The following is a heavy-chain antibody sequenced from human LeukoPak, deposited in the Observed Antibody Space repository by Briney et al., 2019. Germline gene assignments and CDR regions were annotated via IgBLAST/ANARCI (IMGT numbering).Heavy chain of an antibody. CDR2: IYYSGST. CDR3: ARVRSGSYCYSMDV. CDR1: GGSISTYY. V-gene: IGHV4-59*01. J-gene: IGHJ6*02. Sequence: SETLSLTCTVSGGSISTYYWSWIRQPPGKGLEWIGYIYYSGSTSYNPSLKSRVTISVDTSKNQFSLNLSSVTAADTAMYYCARVRSGSYCYSMDVWGQGTTVTVSS. D-gene: IGHD3-10*01.